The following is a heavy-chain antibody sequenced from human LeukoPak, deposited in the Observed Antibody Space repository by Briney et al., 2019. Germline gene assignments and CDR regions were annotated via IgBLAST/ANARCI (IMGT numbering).Heavy chain of an antibody. CDR1: GGTFSSYA. D-gene: IGHD3-3*01. Sequence: PKASVKVSCKASGGTFSSYAISWVRQAPGQGLEWMGWISAYNGNTNYAQKLQGRVTMTTDTSTSTAYMELRSLRSDDTAVYYCARVIIGRFLEWLVPSAFDIWGQGTMVTVSS. J-gene: IGHJ3*02. CDR2: ISAYNGNT. CDR3: ARVIIGRFLEWLVPSAFDI. V-gene: IGHV1-18*01.